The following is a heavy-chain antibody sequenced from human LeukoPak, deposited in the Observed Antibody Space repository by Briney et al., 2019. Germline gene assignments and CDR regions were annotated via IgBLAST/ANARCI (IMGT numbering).Heavy chain of an antibody. CDR1: GFTFSSYW. CDR2: INSDGSST. CDR3: ARATFSGTPHAPFDY. D-gene: IGHD3-10*01. V-gene: IGHV3-74*01. J-gene: IGHJ4*02. Sequence: PGGSLRLSCAASGFTFSSYWMHWVRQAPGKGQVWVSRINSDGSSTSYADSVKGRFTISRDNAKNTLYLQMNSLRAEDTAVYYCARATFSGTPHAPFDYWGQGTLVTVSS.